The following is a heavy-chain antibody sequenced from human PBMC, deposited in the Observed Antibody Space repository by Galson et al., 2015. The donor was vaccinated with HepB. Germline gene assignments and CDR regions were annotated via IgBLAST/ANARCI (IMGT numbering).Heavy chain of an antibody. CDR3: ARALPLETAMRPFDC. V-gene: IGHV3-11*01. CDR1: GFAFSDYY. D-gene: IGHD2-2*01. J-gene: IGHJ4*02. Sequence: SLRLSCAASGFAFSDYYMTWIRQAPGKGLEWVSYISSSGSTIYYADSVKGRFTISRDNAKNSLYLQMNSLRAEDTAVYHCARALPLETAMRPFDCWGQGTLVTVSS. CDR2: ISSSGSTI.